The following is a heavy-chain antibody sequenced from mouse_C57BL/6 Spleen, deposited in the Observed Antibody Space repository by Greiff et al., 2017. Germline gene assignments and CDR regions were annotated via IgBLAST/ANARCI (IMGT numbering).Heavy chain of an antibody. CDR2: IYPGSGST. CDR1: GYTFTSYW. CDR3: ARIYYDYDGDWYFDV. V-gene: IGHV1-55*01. J-gene: IGHJ1*03. Sequence: QVQLQQPGAELVKPGASVKMSCKASGYTFTSYWITWVKQRPGQGLEWIGDIYPGSGSTNYNEKFKSKATLTVDTSSSTAYMQLSSLTSEDAAVYYCARIYYDYDGDWYFDVWGTGTTVTVSS. D-gene: IGHD2-4*01.